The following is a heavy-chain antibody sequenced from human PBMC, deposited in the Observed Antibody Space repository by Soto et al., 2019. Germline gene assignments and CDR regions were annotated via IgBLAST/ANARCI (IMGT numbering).Heavy chain of an antibody. CDR1: GFTFSSYA. Sequence: GGSLSLSCAASGFTFSSYAMSWVRQAPGKGLEWVSVISGSGSSTYYADSVKGRFTISRDNSKNTLYLQMNSLRAEDTAVYYCARRSPSWVFSIWAQGTMVPVSS. V-gene: IGHV3-23*01. D-gene: IGHD2-15*01. J-gene: IGHJ3*02. CDR2: ISGSGSST. CDR3: ARRSPSWVFSI.